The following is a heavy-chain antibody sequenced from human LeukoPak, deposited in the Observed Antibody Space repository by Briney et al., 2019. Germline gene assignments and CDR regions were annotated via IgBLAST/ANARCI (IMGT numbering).Heavy chain of an antibody. V-gene: IGHV1-18*01. D-gene: IGHD5-24*01. Sequence: ASVKVSCKASGYTFTSYGISWVRQAPGQGLEWMGWISAYNGNTNYAQKLQGRVTMTRDTSISTAYMELSRLRSDDTAVYYCARGRWLQNYYGMDVWGQGTTVTVSS. J-gene: IGHJ6*02. CDR3: ARGRWLQNYYGMDV. CDR2: ISAYNGNT. CDR1: GYTFTSYG.